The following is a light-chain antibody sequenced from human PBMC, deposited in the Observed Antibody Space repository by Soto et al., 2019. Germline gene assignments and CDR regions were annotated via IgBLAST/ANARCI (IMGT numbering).Light chain of an antibody. CDR3: SSYTSSSTWV. V-gene: IGLV2-14*01. Sequence: QSALTQPASVSGSPGQSITISCTGTSSDVGGYNYVSWYQQHPGKAPKLMIYDVSNRPSGVSNRFSRSKSGNTASLTISGLQAEDEGDYYCSSYTSSSTWVFGGGTKLTVL. CDR2: DVS. CDR1: SSDVGGYNY. J-gene: IGLJ3*02.